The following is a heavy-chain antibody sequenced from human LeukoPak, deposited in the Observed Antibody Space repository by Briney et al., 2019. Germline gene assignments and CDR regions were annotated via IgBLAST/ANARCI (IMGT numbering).Heavy chain of an antibody. J-gene: IGHJ4*02. Sequence: GASVKVSCKASGYTFTSYDINWVRQATGQGLEWMGWMNPNNANTAYAQKFQGRVTFTRSTSISTAYMELSSLRSDDTAVYYCVRVRRVGYNLLFDYWGQGTLVTVSS. D-gene: IGHD5-24*01. CDR2: MNPNNANT. CDR3: VRVRRVGYNLLFDY. V-gene: IGHV1-8*02. CDR1: GYTFTSYD.